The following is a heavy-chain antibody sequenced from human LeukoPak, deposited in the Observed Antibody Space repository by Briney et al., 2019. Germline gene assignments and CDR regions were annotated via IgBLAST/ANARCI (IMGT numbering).Heavy chain of an antibody. Sequence: GGSLRLSCAASGFTFSSYSMNWVRQAPGKGLEWVSSISSSSSYIYYADSVKGRFTISRDNAKNSLYLQMNSLRAEDTAVYYCAREARYYYDSSAHDAFDIWGQGTMVTVSS. CDR2: ISSSSSYI. CDR3: AREARYYYDSSAHDAFDI. CDR1: GFTFSSYS. D-gene: IGHD3-22*01. J-gene: IGHJ3*02. V-gene: IGHV3-21*01.